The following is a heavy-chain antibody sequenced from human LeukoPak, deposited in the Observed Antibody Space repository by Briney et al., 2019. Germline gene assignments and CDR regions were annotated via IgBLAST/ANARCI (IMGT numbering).Heavy chain of an antibody. CDR3: ARSKITIFGVVQYYFDY. Sequence: GGSLKISCKGSGYSFTSYWIGWVRQMPGKGLEWMGIIYPGDSDTRYSPSFQGQVTISADKSISTAYLQWSSLKASDTAMYYCARSKITIFGVVQYYFDYWGQGTLVTVSS. CDR2: IYPGDSDT. CDR1: GYSFTSYW. V-gene: IGHV5-51*01. J-gene: IGHJ4*02. D-gene: IGHD3-3*01.